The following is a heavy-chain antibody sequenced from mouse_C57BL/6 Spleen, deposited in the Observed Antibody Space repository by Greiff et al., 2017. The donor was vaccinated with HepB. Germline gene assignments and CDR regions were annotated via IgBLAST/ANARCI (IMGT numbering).Heavy chain of an antibody. V-gene: IGHV5-9-1*02. CDR3: TKFITTVVRAMDY. CDR2: ISSGGDYI. CDR1: GFTFSSYA. J-gene: IGHJ4*01. Sequence: EVMLVESGEGLVKPGGSLKLSCAASGFTFSSYAMSWVRQTPEKRLEWVAYISSGGDYIYYADTVKGRFTISRDNARNTLYLQMSSLKSEDTAMYYCTKFITTVVRAMDYWGQGTSVTVSS. D-gene: IGHD1-1*01.